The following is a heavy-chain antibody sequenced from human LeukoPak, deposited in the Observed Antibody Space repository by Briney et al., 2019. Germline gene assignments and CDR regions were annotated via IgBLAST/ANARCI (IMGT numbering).Heavy chain of an antibody. CDR1: GGSISGFY. Sequence: SETLSLTCTVSGGSISGFYWSWIRQSPGKGLEWIGYISYSGSTNFNPSLKSRVTISVDTSKNQFSLKLSSVTAADTAVYYCAREGTAGTNLNWFDPWGQGTLVTVSS. V-gene: IGHV4-59*01. D-gene: IGHD1-1*01. CDR3: AREGTAGTNLNWFDP. CDR2: ISYSGST. J-gene: IGHJ5*02.